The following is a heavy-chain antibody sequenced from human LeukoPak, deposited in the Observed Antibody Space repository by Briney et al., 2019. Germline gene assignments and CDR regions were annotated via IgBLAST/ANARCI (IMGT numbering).Heavy chain of an antibody. CDR3: AREWLSPGPFDY. V-gene: IGHV3-30*03. J-gene: IGHJ4*02. CDR1: GFTFSSYG. D-gene: IGHD3-22*01. Sequence: PGGSLRLSCAASGFTFSSYGMHWVRQAPGKGLEWVAVISYDGSNKYYADSVKGRFTISRDNSKNTLYLQMNSLRAEDTAVYYCAREWLSPGPFDYWGQGTLVTVSS. CDR2: ISYDGSNK.